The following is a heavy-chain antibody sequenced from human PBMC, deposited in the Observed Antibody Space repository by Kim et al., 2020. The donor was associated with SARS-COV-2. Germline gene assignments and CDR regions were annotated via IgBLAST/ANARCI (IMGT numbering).Heavy chain of an antibody. V-gene: IGHV1-18*04. CDR1: VPTFPLSL. Sequence: ASVTPSFPPSVPTFPLSLILFFLHSPFQFLYFILFIISYNFNTNYSQKLQGIVTMTTDTSTSTAYMELRSLRSDDTAVYYCASFCSSTSCLDYWGQGTLVTVSS. CDR2: IISYNFNT. CDR3: ASFCSSTSCLDY. D-gene: IGHD2-2*01. J-gene: IGHJ4*02.